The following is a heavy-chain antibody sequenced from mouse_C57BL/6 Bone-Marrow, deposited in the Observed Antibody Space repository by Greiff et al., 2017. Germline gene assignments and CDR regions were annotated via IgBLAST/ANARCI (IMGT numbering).Heavy chain of an antibody. D-gene: IGHD1-1*01. J-gene: IGHJ1*03. CDR2: ISSGSSTI. CDR1: GFTFSDYG. V-gene: IGHV5-17*01. CDR3: AKMGPLYDGRNFSCWYFDV. Sequence: DVKLVESGGGLVKPGRSLKLSCAASGFTFSDYGMHWVRQAPEKGLEWVAYISSGSSTIYYADTVKGRFTISRDNAKNTLFLQMTSLWSEDTAMYYGAKMGPLYDGRNFSCWYFDVWGTGTTVTVSS.